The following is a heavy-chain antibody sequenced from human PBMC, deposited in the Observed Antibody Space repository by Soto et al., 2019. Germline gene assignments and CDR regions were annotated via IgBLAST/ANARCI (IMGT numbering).Heavy chain of an antibody. Sequence: GGSLRLSCAASGFTLSDYRMDWVRQAPGKGLEWIARSRGKASGYTTEYAASARGRFTVSRDDSRNSFYLQMNSLQSEDTAVYYCSRDTGNYYFDAWGRGTLVTVSS. D-gene: IGHD3-10*01. CDR1: GFTLSDYR. CDR3: SRDTGNYYFDA. CDR2: SRGKASGYTT. J-gene: IGHJ4*02. V-gene: IGHV3-72*01.